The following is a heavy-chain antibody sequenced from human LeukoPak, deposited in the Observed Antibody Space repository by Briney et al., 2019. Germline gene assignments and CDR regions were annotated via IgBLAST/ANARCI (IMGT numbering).Heavy chain of an antibody. Sequence: PGGSLRLSCAASGFTFSSYAMSWVRQAPGKGLEWVSAISGSGGSTYYADSVKGRFTISRDNSKHTLYLQMNSLRAEDTAVYYCAKDQDFQSSELGYYYYMDVWGKGTTVTVSS. CDR3: AKDQDFQSSELGYYYYMDV. CDR2: ISGSGGST. J-gene: IGHJ6*03. D-gene: IGHD6-19*01. V-gene: IGHV3-23*01. CDR1: GFTFSSYA.